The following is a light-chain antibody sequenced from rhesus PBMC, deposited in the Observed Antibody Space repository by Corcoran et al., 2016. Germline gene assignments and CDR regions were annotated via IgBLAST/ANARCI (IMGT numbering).Light chain of an antibody. CDR1: QGISSY. V-gene: IGKV1-32*03. CDR3: QDGYGTRLT. Sequence: DIQMSQSPSSLSASVGDRVTITCRASQGISSYFNWYQQKPGKAPKLLIYYANRLASGDPSRVSGCGSGTDYTFTISSLQPESVATYYSQDGYGTRLTFGGGPKVELK. CDR2: YAN. J-gene: IGKJ4*01.